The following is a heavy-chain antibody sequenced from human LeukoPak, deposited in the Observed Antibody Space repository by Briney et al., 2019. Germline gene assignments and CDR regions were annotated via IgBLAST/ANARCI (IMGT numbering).Heavy chain of an antibody. D-gene: IGHD3-22*01. CDR2: INHSGST. V-gene: IGHV4-34*01. Sequence: PSETLSLTCAVSGGSFSGYYWSWIRQPPGKGLEWIGEINHSGSTNYNPSLKSRVTISVDTSKNQFSLKLSSVTAADTAVYYCARPRGNYYDSSGYYFDYWGQGTLVTVSS. CDR3: ARPRGNYYDSSGYYFDY. CDR1: GGSFSGYY. J-gene: IGHJ4*02.